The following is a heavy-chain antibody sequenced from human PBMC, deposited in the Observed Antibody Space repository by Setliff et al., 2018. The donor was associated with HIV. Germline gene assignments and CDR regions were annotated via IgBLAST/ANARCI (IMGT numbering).Heavy chain of an antibody. CDR1: GGSISSGSYY. Sequence: PSETLSLTCTVSGGSISSGSYYWSWIRQPAGKGLEWIGRIYTSGSTNYNPSLKSRVTISVDTPKNQFSLKLSSVTAADTAVYYCAREPPTYPNDAFDIWGQGTMVTVSS. V-gene: IGHV4-61*02. D-gene: IGHD1-26*01. CDR2: IYTSGST. J-gene: IGHJ3*02. CDR3: AREPPTYPNDAFDI.